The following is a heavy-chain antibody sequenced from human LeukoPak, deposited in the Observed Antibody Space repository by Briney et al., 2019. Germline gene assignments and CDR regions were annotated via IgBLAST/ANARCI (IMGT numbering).Heavy chain of an antibody. D-gene: IGHD4/OR15-4a*01. V-gene: IGHV1-2*02. Sequence: ASVKVSCKASGYTFTGYYMHWVRQAPGQGLEWMGWINPNSGDTNYAQKFQGRVTMTRDTSISTAYMELSRLRSDDTAVYYCARTIRWTMDGAFDIWGQGTMVTVSS. CDR3: ARTIRWTMDGAFDI. J-gene: IGHJ3*02. CDR1: GYTFTGYY. CDR2: INPNSGDT.